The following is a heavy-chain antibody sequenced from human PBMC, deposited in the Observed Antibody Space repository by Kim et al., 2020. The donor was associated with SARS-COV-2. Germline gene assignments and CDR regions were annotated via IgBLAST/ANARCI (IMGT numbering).Heavy chain of an antibody. V-gene: IGHV3-23*01. D-gene: IGHD3-10*01. CDR3: AKRLLWFGEPLYGMDV. Sequence: GGSLRLSYAASGFTFRSYAMNWVRQAPGKGLEWVSGINDGGGTTYYADSVKGRFIISRDNSKNTLFLQMNSLRAVDTAVYYCAKRLLWFGEPLYGMDVWGQGTTVTVSS. CDR1: GFTFRSYA. J-gene: IGHJ6*02. CDR2: INDGGGTT.